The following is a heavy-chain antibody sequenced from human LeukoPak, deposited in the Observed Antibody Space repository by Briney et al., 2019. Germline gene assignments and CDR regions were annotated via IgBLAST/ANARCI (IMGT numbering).Heavy chain of an antibody. Sequence: GGSLRLSCAASGFTFSSYAMHWVRQAPGKGLEWVAVISYDGSNKYYADSVKGRFTISRDNSKNTLYLQMNSLRAEDTAVYYCARAYSLYYYYGMDVWGQGTTVTVSS. J-gene: IGHJ6*02. CDR1: GFTFSSYA. V-gene: IGHV3-30-3*01. D-gene: IGHD2-21*01. CDR2: ISYDGSNK. CDR3: ARAYSLYYYYGMDV.